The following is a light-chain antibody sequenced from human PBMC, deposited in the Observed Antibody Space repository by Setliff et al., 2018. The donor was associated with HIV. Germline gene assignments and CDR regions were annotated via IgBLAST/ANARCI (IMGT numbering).Light chain of an antibody. Sequence: QSALTQPPSVSGAPGQRVTISCTGSRSNIGAGYHAHWYRQLPGMAPKLLIYDDINRPSGVPDRFSGSKSGTSATLAITGLQPDDEATYYCQSFDTNLYGSVFGGGTKVTVL. J-gene: IGLJ3*02. V-gene: IGLV1-40*01. CDR3: QSFDTNLYGSV. CDR1: RSNIGAGYH. CDR2: DDI.